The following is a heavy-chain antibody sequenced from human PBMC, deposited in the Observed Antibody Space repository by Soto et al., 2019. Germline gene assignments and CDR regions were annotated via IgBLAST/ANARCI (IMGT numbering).Heavy chain of an antibody. J-gene: IGHJ4*02. CDR1: GFTFSSYA. V-gene: IGHV3-23*01. CDR3: ATAPSQWSGPAYFAY. D-gene: IGHD3-3*01. CDR2: ISGSGGST. Sequence: GGSLRLSCATSGFTFSSYAMSWVRQAPGKGLEWVSAISGSGGSTYFADSVKGRFTISLDNSKNTVSLQMNSLRAEDTAVYYCATAPSQWSGPAYFAYWGQGTLVTVSS.